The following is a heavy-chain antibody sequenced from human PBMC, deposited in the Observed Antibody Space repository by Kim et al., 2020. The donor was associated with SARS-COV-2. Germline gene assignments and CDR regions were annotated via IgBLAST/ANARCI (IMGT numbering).Heavy chain of an antibody. CDR2: MNPNSGGT. V-gene: IGHV1-2*02. J-gene: IGHJ5*02. CDR1: GYTFIGYY. CDR3: ARSKSTMIRGAFDWLDP. D-gene: IGHD3-10*01. Sequence: ASVKVSCKASGYTFIGYYIYWVRQAPGQAFEWMGWMNPNSGGTNYVQKFQGRVTMTRDTSISTAYMELSSLRYDDTAVYYCARSKSTMIRGAFDWLDPWGQGTLVTVSS.